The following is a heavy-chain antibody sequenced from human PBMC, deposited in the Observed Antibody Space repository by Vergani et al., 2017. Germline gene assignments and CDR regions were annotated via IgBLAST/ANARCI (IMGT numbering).Heavy chain of an antibody. CDR2: NSSCGNYV. V-gene: IGHV3-21*06. CDR1: GFTFVSST. D-gene: IGHD3-10*01. J-gene: IGHJ6*02. CDR3: ARGQGSGTTRRHCGMDV. Sequence: EENLVESGGDLVKPRGSLTLSCVSSGFTFVSSTVNWVRQAPGRGLEWVSSNSSCGNYVYYTPSVKGRFSISRDNAKSLLSLQMNRLRADDTAVYYCARGQGSGTTRRHCGMDVWGQGTTVTVSS.